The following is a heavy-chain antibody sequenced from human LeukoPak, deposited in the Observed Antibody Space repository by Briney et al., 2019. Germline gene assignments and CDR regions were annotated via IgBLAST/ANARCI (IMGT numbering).Heavy chain of an antibody. D-gene: IGHD6-13*01. CDR2: ISWNSDSI. Sequence: GGSLRLSCAASGFTFDDYAMYWVRQAPGKGLEWVSGISWNSDSIGYADSVKGRFTISRDNAKNSLYLQMNSLRVEDTALYYCAKDPSYSSSWYPTYFDYWGQGTLVTVSS. J-gene: IGHJ4*02. CDR3: AKDPSYSSSWYPTYFDY. V-gene: IGHV3-9*01. CDR1: GFTFDDYA.